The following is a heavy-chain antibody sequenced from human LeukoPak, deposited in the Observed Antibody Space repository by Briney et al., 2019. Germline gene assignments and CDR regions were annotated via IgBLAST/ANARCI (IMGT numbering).Heavy chain of an antibody. V-gene: IGHV3-23*01. J-gene: IGHJ4*02. CDR1: GFTFSDYG. CDR2: ISGSGADT. D-gene: IGHD6-6*01. Sequence: GGSLRLSCAASGFTFSDYGMSWVRQAPGKGLEWVSAISGSGADTYYADSVKGRFTISRDNAKNTLYLQMNSLRAEDTAVYYCARGRSIAARPLELDYWGQGTLVTVSS. CDR3: ARGRSIAARPLELDY.